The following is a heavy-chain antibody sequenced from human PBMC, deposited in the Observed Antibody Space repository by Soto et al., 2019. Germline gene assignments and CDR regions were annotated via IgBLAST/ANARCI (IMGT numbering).Heavy chain of an antibody. Sequence: PGGSLRLSCAASGFTFSTYAMTWVRQAPGKGLEWVSAISGSGDSTYYADSVKGRFTISRDNSKNTLYLQMSSLRAEDTAIYYCAKDSFINLRGYDSYWGQGTLVTVSS. CDR2: ISGSGDST. J-gene: IGHJ4*02. V-gene: IGHV3-23*01. D-gene: IGHD5-12*01. CDR1: GFTFSTYA. CDR3: AKDSFINLRGYDSY.